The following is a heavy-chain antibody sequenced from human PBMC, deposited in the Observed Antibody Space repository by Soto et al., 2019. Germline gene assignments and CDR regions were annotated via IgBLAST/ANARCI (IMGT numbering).Heavy chain of an antibody. CDR1: GGSISSSSYY. Sequence: TLSLTCTVSGGSISSSSYYWGWIRQPPGKGLEWIGSIYYSGSTYYNPSLKSRVTISVDTSKNQFSLKLSSVTAADTAVYYCARQANGDYFFDWGQGTLVTVS. CDR3: ARQANGDYFFD. J-gene: IGHJ4*02. V-gene: IGHV4-39*01. D-gene: IGHD4-17*01. CDR2: IYYSGST.